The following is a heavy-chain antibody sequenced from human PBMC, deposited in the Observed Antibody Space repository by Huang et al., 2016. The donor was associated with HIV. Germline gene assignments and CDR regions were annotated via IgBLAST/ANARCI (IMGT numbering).Heavy chain of an antibody. CDR2: IYPGDADT. J-gene: IGHJ4*02. Sequence: EVQLAQSGPEVKKPGESLKISCKGSGFSFTNYWIGWVRQMPGKGLEWMWIIYPGDADTKDRPSFQGQVTISADKSINTAYLQWSSLKASDTAMYYCVRSTSGYYYRTDYWGQGTLVTVSS. CDR1: GFSFTNYW. D-gene: IGHD3-22*01. CDR3: VRSTSGYYYRTDY. V-gene: IGHV5-51*01.